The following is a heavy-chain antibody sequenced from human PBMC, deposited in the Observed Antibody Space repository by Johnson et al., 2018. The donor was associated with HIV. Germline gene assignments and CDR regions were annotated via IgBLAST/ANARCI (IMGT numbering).Heavy chain of an antibody. J-gene: IGHJ3*01. Sequence: EQLVESGGGVVRPGGSLRLSCAASGFNFDDYGMSWVRQDPGKGLEWVSGINWNGGNTGYADSVKGRCTISRDNAKNSLYLQMNSLRVEDTAFYYCVRRDSGSLSFDLWGQGTMVTVSS. V-gene: IGHV3-20*04. D-gene: IGHD1-26*01. CDR2: INWNGGNT. CDR1: GFNFDDYG. CDR3: VRRDSGSLSFDL.